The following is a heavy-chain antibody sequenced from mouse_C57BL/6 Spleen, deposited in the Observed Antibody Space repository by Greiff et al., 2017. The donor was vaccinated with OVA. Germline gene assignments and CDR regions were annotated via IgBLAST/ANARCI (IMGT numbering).Heavy chain of an antibody. CDR1: GYTFTSYW. J-gene: IGHJ2*01. CDR2: IDPSVSYT. V-gene: IGHV1-69*01. CDR3: ARGIYSNYVNFDY. Sequence: QVQLQQPGAELVMPGASVKLSCKASGYTFTSYWMHWVKQRPGQGLAWIGEIDPSVSYTNYNQKFKGKSTLTVDKSSSTAYMQLSSLTSEYSAVYYCARGIYSNYVNFDYWGQGTTLTVSS. D-gene: IGHD2-5*01.